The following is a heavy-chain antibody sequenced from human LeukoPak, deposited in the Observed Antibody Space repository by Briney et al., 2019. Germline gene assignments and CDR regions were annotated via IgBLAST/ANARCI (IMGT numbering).Heavy chain of an antibody. D-gene: IGHD1-26*01. CDR2: IYSSGST. CDR3: ARGGGNYYNHSFDY. CDR1: DGFISSGGYY. J-gene: IGHJ4*02. Sequence: PSETLSLTCTVSDGFISSGGYYWSWIRQHPGKGLEWIGYIYSSGSTYYNPSLKSRVTISRDTSKNQFSLKLSSVTAADTAIYYCARGGGNYYNHSFDYWGQGPLVTVSS. V-gene: IGHV4-31*03.